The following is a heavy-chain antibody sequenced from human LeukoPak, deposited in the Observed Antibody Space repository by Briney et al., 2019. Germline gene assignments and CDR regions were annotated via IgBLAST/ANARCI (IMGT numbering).Heavy chain of an antibody. Sequence: PSETLSLTCTVSGGSISSGGYYWSWIRQHPGKGLEWIGYIYYSGSTYYNPSLKSRVTISVDTSKNQFSLKLSSVTAADTAVYYCARSYNYYDSSGYYYYFDYWGQGTLVTVSS. CDR1: GGSISSGGYY. D-gene: IGHD3-22*01. V-gene: IGHV4-31*03. CDR3: ARSYNYYDSSGYYYYFDY. J-gene: IGHJ4*02. CDR2: IYYSGST.